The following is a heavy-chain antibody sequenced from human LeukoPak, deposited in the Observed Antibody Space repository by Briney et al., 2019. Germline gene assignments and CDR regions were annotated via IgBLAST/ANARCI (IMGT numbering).Heavy chain of an antibody. CDR1: GFTFSTYA. J-gene: IGHJ6*02. CDR2: ISYDGSNK. CDR3: ARDLSYGDYEYYYGMDV. V-gene: IGHV3-30-3*01. D-gene: IGHD4-17*01. Sequence: PGRYLRLYCAASGFTFSTYAMHRLRQAPGQGLEWVAVISYDGSNKYYADSVKGRFTISRDNSKNTLYLQMNSLRAEDTAVYYCARDLSYGDYEYYYGMDVWGQGTTVTVSS.